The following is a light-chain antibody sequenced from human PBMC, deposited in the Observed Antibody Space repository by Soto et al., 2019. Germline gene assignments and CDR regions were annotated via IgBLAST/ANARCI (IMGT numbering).Light chain of an antibody. CDR2: GAS. V-gene: IGKV3-20*01. CDR1: QNVFTNY. J-gene: IGKJ2*01. CDR3: QHYGNSPL. Sequence: IVLTQSPGTLSLSPGEGATLSCRASQNVFTNYLAWYQQRPGQAPRLLIYGASTRAIGIPDRFSGSGSGTDFPLTITTLEPEDSAVYFCQHYGNSPLFGHGTKLEIK.